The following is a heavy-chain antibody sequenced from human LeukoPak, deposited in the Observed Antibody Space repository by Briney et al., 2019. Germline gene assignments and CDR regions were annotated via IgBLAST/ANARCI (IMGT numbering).Heavy chain of an antibody. CDR2: ISYEGSIK. Sequence: PGGSLRLSCVASGFTFTNHGMHWVRQAPGKGVEWVAVISYEGSIKYHGDSVKGRFTISRDNPKNTLYLQMNSLRPEDTAVYYCAKSGSQYHKLSHYYYYGMDVWGQGTTVTVSS. V-gene: IGHV3-30*18. CDR1: GFTFTNHG. J-gene: IGHJ6*02. CDR3: AKSGSQYHKLSHYYYYGMDV. D-gene: IGHD2-2*01.